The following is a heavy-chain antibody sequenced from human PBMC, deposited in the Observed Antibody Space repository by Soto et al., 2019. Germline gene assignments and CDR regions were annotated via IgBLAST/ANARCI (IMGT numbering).Heavy chain of an antibody. Sequence: GGSLRLSCAASGFTFSSYGMHWVRQAPGKGLEWVAVIWYDGSNKYYADSVKGRFTISRDNSKNTLYLQMNSLRAEDTAVYYCARDGLQYLYAFAIWGQGTMVTVSS. CDR3: ARDGLQYLYAFAI. J-gene: IGHJ3*02. CDR2: IWYDGSNK. D-gene: IGHD5-12*01. V-gene: IGHV3-33*01. CDR1: GFTFSSYG.